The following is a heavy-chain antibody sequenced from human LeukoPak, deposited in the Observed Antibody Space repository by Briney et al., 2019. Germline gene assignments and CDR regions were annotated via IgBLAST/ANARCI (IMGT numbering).Heavy chain of an antibody. Sequence: GGSLRLSCVASGITFSNYAVSWVRQAPEKGLDWDSVISGSAHKIRYADSVKGRFTISRDNSENTLFLQMNCLRGEDTAVYYCHSPGYWGQGTLVTVSS. CDR2: ISGSAHKI. D-gene: IGHD5-18*01. CDR3: HSPGY. CDR1: GITFSNYA. V-gene: IGHV3-23*01. J-gene: IGHJ4*02.